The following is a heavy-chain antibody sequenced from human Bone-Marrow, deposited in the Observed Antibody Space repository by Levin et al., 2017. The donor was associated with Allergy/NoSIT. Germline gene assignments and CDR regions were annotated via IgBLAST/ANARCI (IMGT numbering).Heavy chain of an antibody. V-gene: IGHV3-30*03. J-gene: IGHJ4*02. D-gene: IGHD3-16*01. CDR1: RMRFSRAV. Sequence: SCAGPRMRFSRAVIHWVRQPPGKGLEWVAVIAHDASNTIYADSVKGRFTISRDNSEGILYLQMNSLRVDDTALYFCAGAGPTSNYADAFDWWGQGALVTVAS. CDR3: AGAGPTSNYADAFDW. CDR2: IAHDASNT.